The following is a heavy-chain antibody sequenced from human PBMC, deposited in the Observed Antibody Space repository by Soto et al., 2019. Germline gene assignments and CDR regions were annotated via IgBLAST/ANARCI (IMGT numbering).Heavy chain of an antibody. D-gene: IGHD5-18*01. CDR1: GGSISSITYY. CDR3: ARRGYSYGPHFDY. J-gene: IGHJ4*02. CDR2: IYYSGST. V-gene: IGHV4-39*01. Sequence: SETLSLTCTVSGGSISSITYYWGWIRQPPGKGLEWIGSIYYSGSTYYNPSLKSRVTISVDTSKNQFSLKLSSVTAADTAVYYCARRGYSYGPHFDYWGQGTLVTVSS.